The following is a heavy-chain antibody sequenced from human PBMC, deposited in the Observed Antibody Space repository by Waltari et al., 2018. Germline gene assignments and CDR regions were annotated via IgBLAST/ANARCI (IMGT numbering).Heavy chain of an antibody. CDR2: IYYSGST. D-gene: IGHD2-2*01. J-gene: IGHJ6*03. V-gene: IGHV4-59*01. CDR3: ARGSIVVVPAALAYYMDV. CDR1: GGSISSYY. Sequence: QVQLQESGPGLVKPSETLSLTCTVSGGSISSYYSTWIRPPPGKGLEWIGYIYYSGSTNYNPSLKSRVTISVDTSKNQFSLKLSSVTAADTAVYYCARGSIVVVPAALAYYMDVWGKGTTVTISS.